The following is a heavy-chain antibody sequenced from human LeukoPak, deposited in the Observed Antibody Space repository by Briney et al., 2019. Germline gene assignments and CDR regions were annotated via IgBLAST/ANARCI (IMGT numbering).Heavy chain of an antibody. CDR2: IKQDGSEK. Sequence: PGGSLRLSCAASGFTCSSYWMSWVRQAPGKGLEWVANIKQDGSEKYYVDSVKGRFTISRDNAKNSLYLQMNSLRAEDTAVYYCARASTTVTPNWFDPWGQGTLVTVSS. D-gene: IGHD4-11*01. CDR3: ARASTTVTPNWFDP. CDR1: GFTCSSYW. V-gene: IGHV3-7*01. J-gene: IGHJ5*02.